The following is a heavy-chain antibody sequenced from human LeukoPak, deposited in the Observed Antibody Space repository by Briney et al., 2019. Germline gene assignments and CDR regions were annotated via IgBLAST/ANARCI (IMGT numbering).Heavy chain of an antibody. D-gene: IGHD3-16*01. J-gene: IGHJ3*02. Sequence: GGSLRLSCEASGFTFSGYGMSWVRQAPEKGLVWVSRINSDGSSTKFADSVKGRFTISRDNAKNTLYLQMNSLRAEDTAVYYCVKEAGGTYAFDIWGQGTMVTVSS. CDR3: VKEAGGTYAFDI. V-gene: IGHV3-74*03. CDR2: INSDGSST. CDR1: GFTFSGYG.